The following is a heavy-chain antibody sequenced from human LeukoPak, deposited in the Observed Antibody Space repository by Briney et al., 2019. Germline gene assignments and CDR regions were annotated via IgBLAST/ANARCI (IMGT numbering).Heavy chain of an antibody. CDR3: TRLVGAND. Sequence: PGGSLRLSCAASGFTFSDHAMDWVRQAPGKGLEWVGRIRNKANSYTTEYAASVQGRFTVSRGDSMNSLYLQMNSMKTEDTAVYYCTRLVGANDWGQGTLVTVSS. D-gene: IGHD1-26*01. CDR2: IRNKANSYTT. V-gene: IGHV3-72*01. CDR1: GFTFSDHA. J-gene: IGHJ4*02.